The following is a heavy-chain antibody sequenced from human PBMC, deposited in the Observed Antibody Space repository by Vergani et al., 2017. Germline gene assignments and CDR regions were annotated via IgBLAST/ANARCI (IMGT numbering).Heavy chain of an antibody. CDR1: GFIFSTYA. D-gene: IGHD1-1*01. V-gene: IGHV3-23*01. CDR2: INSDGSST. Sequence: EVQLLESGGDLVQPGGSLRLSCTASGFIFSTYAMSWVRQAPGKGLEWVSRINSDGSSTSYADSVKGRFTISRDNAKNTLYLQMNSLRAEDTAVYYCAKGKPGTTGTTGAFDIWGQGTMVTVSS. CDR3: AKGKPGTTGTTGAFDI. J-gene: IGHJ3*02.